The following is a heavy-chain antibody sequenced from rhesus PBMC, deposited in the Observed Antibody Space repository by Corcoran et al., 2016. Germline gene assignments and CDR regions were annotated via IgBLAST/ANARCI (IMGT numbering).Heavy chain of an antibody. Sequence: EVQLVESGAGLFQPGGSLRLSCAASGFIFSNSWMSWVRQAPGKGLEWVARIKRITDGNTADYTASVKCRFTISRDDSNNTLYLQMNSLKNEDTAVYYCTTHSSSSLYFDYWGQGVLVTVSS. J-gene: IGHJ4*01. V-gene: IGHV3-30*02. CDR3: TTHSSSSLYFDY. CDR1: GFIFSNSW. CDR2: IKRITDGNTA. D-gene: IGHD6-19*01.